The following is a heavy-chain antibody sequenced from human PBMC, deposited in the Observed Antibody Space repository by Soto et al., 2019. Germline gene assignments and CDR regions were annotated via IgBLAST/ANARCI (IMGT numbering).Heavy chain of an antibody. Sequence: SENLSLTCTLSVGSISFYYWSWIRQPPGKGLEWIGYTYYSGSTNYNPSLKSRVTISVDTSKNQFSLKLSSVTAADTALYYCARDSGDDYAGQDWFDPWGQGTMVTVSS. CDR2: TYYSGST. J-gene: IGHJ5*02. D-gene: IGHD4-17*01. CDR1: VGSISFYY. CDR3: ARDSGDDYAGQDWFDP. V-gene: IGHV4-59*01.